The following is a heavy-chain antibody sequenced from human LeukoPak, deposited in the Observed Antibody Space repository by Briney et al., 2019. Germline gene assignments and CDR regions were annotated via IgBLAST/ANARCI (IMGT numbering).Heavy chain of an antibody. J-gene: IGHJ5*02. CDR1: GGSFSGYY. CDR2: INHSGST. D-gene: IGHD3-3*01. Sequence: SETLSLTCAVYGGSFSGYYLSWIRQPAGKGLEWIGEINHSGSTNYNPSLKSRVTIPVDTSKNQFSLKLSSVTAADTAVYYCAREAIVGVVISGWFDPWGQGTLVTVSS. V-gene: IGHV4-34*01. CDR3: AREAIVGVVISGWFDP.